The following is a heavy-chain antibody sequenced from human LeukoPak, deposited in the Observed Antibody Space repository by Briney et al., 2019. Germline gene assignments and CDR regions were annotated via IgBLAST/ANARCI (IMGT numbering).Heavy chain of an antibody. D-gene: IGHD2-2*01. V-gene: IGHV4-59*01. Sequence: SETLSLTCTVSGGSISSYYWSWIRQPPGKGLEWIGYIYYSGSTNYNPSLKSRVTISVDTSENQFSLKLSSVTAADTAVYYCARGPPAKPGTGYYYGMDVWGQGTTVTVSS. J-gene: IGHJ6*02. CDR3: ARGPPAKPGTGYYYGMDV. CDR2: IYYSGST. CDR1: GGSISSYY.